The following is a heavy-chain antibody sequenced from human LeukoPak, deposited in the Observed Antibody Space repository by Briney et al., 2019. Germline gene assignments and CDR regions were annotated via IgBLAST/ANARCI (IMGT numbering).Heavy chain of an antibody. J-gene: IGHJ3*02. V-gene: IGHV4-39*07. CDR3: ARDLGIQLWLAFDI. CDR2: IYYSGST. Sequence: SETLSLTCTVSGGSISSSSYYWGWIRQPPGKGLEWIGSIYYSGSTYYNPSLKSRVTISVDTSKNQFSLKLSSVTAADTAVYYCARDLGIQLWLAFDIWGQGTMVTVSS. CDR1: GGSISSSSYY. D-gene: IGHD5-18*01.